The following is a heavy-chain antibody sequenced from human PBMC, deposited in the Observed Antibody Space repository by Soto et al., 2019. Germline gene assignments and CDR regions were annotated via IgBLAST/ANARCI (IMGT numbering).Heavy chain of an antibody. CDR2: VDQSGST. CDR3: ARDCQRGYCTGGSCYSYFDY. J-gene: IGHJ4*02. Sequence: QVQLQQWGAGLLKPSETLSLTCAIYGGSFSGYYWSWIRQPPGMGLEWIGEVDQSGSTNYNPSLKSRVTISGDTSKNQFSLKLNSVTAADTAVYFCARDCQRGYCTGGSCYSYFDYWGQGALVIVSS. V-gene: IGHV4-34*01. D-gene: IGHD2-15*01. CDR1: GGSFSGYY.